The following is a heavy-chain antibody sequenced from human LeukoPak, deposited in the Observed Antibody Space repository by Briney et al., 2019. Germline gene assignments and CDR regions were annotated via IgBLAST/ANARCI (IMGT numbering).Heavy chain of an antibody. J-gene: IGHJ4*02. CDR2: IYSGGST. V-gene: IGHV3-53*01. Sequence: PGGSLRLSCAASGFTVSSNYMCWVRQAPGKGLEWVSVIYSGGSTYYADSVKGRFTISRDNSKNTLYLQMNSLRAEDTAVYYCARDKSDDSSGLLYWGQGTLVTVSS. CDR3: ARDKSDDSSGLLY. D-gene: IGHD3-22*01. CDR1: GFTVSSNY.